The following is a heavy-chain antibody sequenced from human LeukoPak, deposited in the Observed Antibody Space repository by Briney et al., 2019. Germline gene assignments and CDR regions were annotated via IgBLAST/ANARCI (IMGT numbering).Heavy chain of an antibody. CDR1: GGSISSYY. CDR2: IYYSGST. J-gene: IGHJ4*02. Sequence: SETLSLTCTVSGGSISSYYWSWIRQPPGKGLEWIGYIYYSGSTNYNPSLKSRVTISVNTSKNQFSLKLSSVTAADTAVYYCARGAGRWELLHYFDYWGQGTLVTVSS. D-gene: IGHD1-26*01. CDR3: ARGAGRWELLHYFDY. V-gene: IGHV4-59*01.